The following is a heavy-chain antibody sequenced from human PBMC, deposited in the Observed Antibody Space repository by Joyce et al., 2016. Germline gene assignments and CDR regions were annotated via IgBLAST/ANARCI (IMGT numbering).Heavy chain of an antibody. CDR2: VNHSGST. J-gene: IGHJ5*01. CDR3: AKRRDGNPNWFDS. V-gene: IGHV4-34*01. D-gene: IGHD2/OR15-2a*01. Sequence: QVQLQQWGAGLLKPSETLSLTCAVYGGSFSGNYWTWIRQSPGKGPAWIEEVNHSGSTNCRPSLKSRVTISADTSKNQFSLKLSSVTAADTAIYYCAKRRDGNPNWFDSWGRGTPVTVSS. CDR1: GGSFSGNY.